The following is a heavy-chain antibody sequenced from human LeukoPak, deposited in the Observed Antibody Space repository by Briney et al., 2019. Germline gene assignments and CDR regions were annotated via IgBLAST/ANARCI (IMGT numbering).Heavy chain of an antibody. J-gene: IGHJ4*02. Sequence: GGSLRLSCAASGFTFDDYGMSWVRQAPGKGLEWVSGINWNGGSTYYADSVKGRFTISRDNSKNTLYLQMNSLRAEDTAVYYCAKKTGNSAYYYIDYWGQGTLVTVSS. CDR3: AKKTGNSAYYYIDY. CDR1: GFTFDDYG. D-gene: IGHD3-22*01. CDR2: INWNGGST. V-gene: IGHV3-20*04.